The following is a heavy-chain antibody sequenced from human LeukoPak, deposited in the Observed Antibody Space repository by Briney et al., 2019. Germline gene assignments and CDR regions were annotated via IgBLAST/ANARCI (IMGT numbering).Heavy chain of an antibody. J-gene: IGHJ4*02. D-gene: IGHD6-13*01. V-gene: IGHV3-30*04. Sequence: GGSLRLSCAASGFTFSSYAMHWVRQAPGKGLEWVAVISYDGSNKYYADSVKVRFTISRDNSKNTLYLQMNSLRAEDTAVYYCARDGSVSSSWYYWGQGTLVTVSS. CDR2: ISYDGSNK. CDR1: GFTFSSYA. CDR3: ARDGSVSSSWYY.